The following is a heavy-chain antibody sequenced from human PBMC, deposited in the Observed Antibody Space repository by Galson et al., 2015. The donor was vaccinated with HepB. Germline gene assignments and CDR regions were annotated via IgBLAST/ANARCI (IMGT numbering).Heavy chain of an antibody. Sequence: PALVKPTQTLTLTCTFSGFSLSTSGVGVGWIRQPPGKALEWPALIYWNDDKRYSPSLKSRLTITKDTSKNQVVLTMTNMDPVDTATYYCALEYCGGDCYSPWFDPWGQGTLVTVSS. CDR1: GFSLSTSGVG. V-gene: IGHV2-5*01. J-gene: IGHJ5*02. CDR2: IYWNDDK. CDR3: ALEYCGGDCYSPWFDP. D-gene: IGHD2-21*02.